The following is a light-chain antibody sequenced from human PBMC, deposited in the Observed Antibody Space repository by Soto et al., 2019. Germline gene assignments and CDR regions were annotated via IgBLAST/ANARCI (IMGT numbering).Light chain of an antibody. CDR3: QQRSDWPPT. J-gene: IGKJ5*01. Sequence: ENVLTQSPATLSLSPGDTATLSCRATQSLRNYLALYQQKLGQAPRLLIYDASKRATGIPARFSGSGSGTDFTLTISSLEPEDFAVYFCQQRSDWPPTFGQGTRLEIK. CDR1: QSLRNY. CDR2: DAS. V-gene: IGKV3-11*01.